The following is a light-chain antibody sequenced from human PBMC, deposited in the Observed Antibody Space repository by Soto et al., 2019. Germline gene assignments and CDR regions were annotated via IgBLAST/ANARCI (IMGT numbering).Light chain of an antibody. J-gene: IGKJ4*01. CDR3: QHSSSSPLLT. CDR2: DAS. Sequence: EIVMTQSPATLSVSPWEIATLSCRASQSVSTYLAWFQQKFGQPPRLLIYDASNRATGIPARFSGSGSGTDFTLTISSLEPEDFAVYYCQHSSSSPLLTFGGGTKVDIK. CDR1: QSVSTY. V-gene: IGKV3-11*01.